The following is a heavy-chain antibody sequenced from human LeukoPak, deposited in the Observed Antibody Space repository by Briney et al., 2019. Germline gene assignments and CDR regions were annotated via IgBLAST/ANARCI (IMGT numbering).Heavy chain of an antibody. Sequence: ASVKVSCKASGCTFTGYYMHWVRQAPGQGLEWMGWINPNSGGTNYAQKFQGRVTMTRDTSISTAYMELSRLRSDDTAVYYCAREKLRYFDWLRSGGNAFDIWGQGTMVTVSS. CDR1: GCTFTGYY. CDR2: INPNSGGT. J-gene: IGHJ3*02. V-gene: IGHV1-2*02. D-gene: IGHD3-9*01. CDR3: AREKLRYFDWLRSGGNAFDI.